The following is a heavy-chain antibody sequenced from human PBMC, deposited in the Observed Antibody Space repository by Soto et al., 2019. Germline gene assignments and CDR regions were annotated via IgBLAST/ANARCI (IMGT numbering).Heavy chain of an antibody. J-gene: IGHJ6*02. Sequence: PGGSLRLSCAASGFTFSSYAMSWVRQAPGKGLEWVSAISGSGGSPYYADSVKGRFSISRDNSKITLYLQMNSLRAEDTALYYCAKGRSYYYYYGVDVWGQGTTVTVSS. V-gene: IGHV3-23*01. CDR1: GFTFSSYA. CDR3: AKGRSYYYYYGVDV. CDR2: ISGSGGSP.